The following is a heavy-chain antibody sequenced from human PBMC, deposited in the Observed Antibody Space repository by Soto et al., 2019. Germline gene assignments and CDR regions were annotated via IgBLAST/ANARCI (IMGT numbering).Heavy chain of an antibody. J-gene: IGHJ4*02. Sequence: QVQLVQSGAEVKKPGASVKVSCKASGYTFFTYAMHWVRQAPGQRLEWMGWINAVNGNTKYSQKFQGRVTITRDTSASTAYMQLSSLRSEDTAVYYCARGPGGPDGPGDYWGQGTLVTVSS. CDR2: INAVNGNT. CDR3: ARGPGGPDGPGDY. D-gene: IGHD2-15*01. V-gene: IGHV1-3*01. CDR1: GYTFFTYA.